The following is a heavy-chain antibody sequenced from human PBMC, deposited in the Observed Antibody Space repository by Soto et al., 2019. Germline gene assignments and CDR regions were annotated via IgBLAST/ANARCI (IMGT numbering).Heavy chain of an antibody. J-gene: IGHJ4*02. V-gene: IGHV4-59*01. CDR3: ARENYDGSGAPFPDY. CDR2: IYSSGST. CDR1: SGSISNYY. D-gene: IGHD3-22*01. Sequence: SETLSLTCTVSSGSISNYYWSWIRQPPGKGLEYIGYIYSSGSTYYNPSLRSRVTMSVDTSKNQFSLKLTSVIAADTAVYYCARENYDGSGAPFPDYWGQGTLVTVSS.